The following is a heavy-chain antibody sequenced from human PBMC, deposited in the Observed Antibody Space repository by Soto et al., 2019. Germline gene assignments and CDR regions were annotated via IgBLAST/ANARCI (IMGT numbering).Heavy chain of an antibody. Sequence: GGSVRVSCADSGFTCTDHAMTWVRQAPGKGLEWVSTTSNNGDRTFYADSVKGRFTVSTDRTNNTLHLQMNSLRADDTAVYFCARPPLYSNGGYFDSWGQGTLVTVSS. CDR3: ARPPLYSNGGYFDS. CDR2: TSNNGDRT. J-gene: IGHJ4*02. D-gene: IGHD6-19*01. CDR1: GFTCTDHA. V-gene: IGHV3-23*01.